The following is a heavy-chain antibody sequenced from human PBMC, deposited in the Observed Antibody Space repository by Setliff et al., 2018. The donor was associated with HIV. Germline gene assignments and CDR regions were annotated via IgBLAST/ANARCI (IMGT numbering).Heavy chain of an antibody. V-gene: IGHV4-31*03. D-gene: IGHD3-3*01. Sequence: PSETLSLTCTVSGGSISSGGYYWSWIRQHPGKGLEWIGYIHYSGNTYNNPSLNSRISISVDMSKNKFSLKLSSLTAADTAVYYCARGGLGVVTSFDFWGPGTLVTVSS. CDR1: GGSISSGGYY. J-gene: IGHJ4*02. CDR2: IHYSGNT. CDR3: ARGGLGVVTSFDF.